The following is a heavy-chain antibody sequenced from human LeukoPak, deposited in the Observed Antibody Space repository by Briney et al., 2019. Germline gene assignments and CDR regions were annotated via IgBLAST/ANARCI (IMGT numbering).Heavy chain of an antibody. CDR2: INHSGST. V-gene: IGHV4-34*01. D-gene: IGHD3-10*01. J-gene: IGHJ6*03. CDR3: ARGRFEYYYYYYYMDV. Sequence: SETLSLTCAVYGGSFSGYYWSWIRQPQGKGLEWIGEINHSGSTNYNPSLKSRVTISVDTSKNQFSLKLSSVTAADTAVYYCARGRFEYYYYYYYMDVWGKGTTVTVSS. CDR1: GGSFSGYY.